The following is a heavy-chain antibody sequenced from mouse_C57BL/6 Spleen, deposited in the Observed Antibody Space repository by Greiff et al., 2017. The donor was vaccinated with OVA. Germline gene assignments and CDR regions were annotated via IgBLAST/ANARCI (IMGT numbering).Heavy chain of an antibody. CDR2: IDPNSGGT. CDR3: ARYDYGSSYGYFDV. V-gene: IGHV1-72*01. D-gene: IGHD1-1*01. J-gene: IGHJ1*03. CDR1: GYTFTSYW. Sequence: QVQLQQPGAELVKPGASVKLSCKASGYTFTSYWMHWVKQRPGRGLEWIGRIDPNSGGTKYNEKFKSKATLTVDKPSSTAYMPLSSLTSEDSAVYYCARYDYGSSYGYFDVWGTGTTVTVSS.